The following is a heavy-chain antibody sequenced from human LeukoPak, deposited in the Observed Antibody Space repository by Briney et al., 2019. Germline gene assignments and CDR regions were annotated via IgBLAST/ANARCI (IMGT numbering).Heavy chain of an antibody. J-gene: IGHJ4*02. Sequence: SETLSLTCAVYGGSFSGYYWSWIRQPPGKGLEWIGEINHSGSTNYNPSLKSRVTISVDTSKNQFSLKLSSVTAADTAVYYCARSGWYLFGFDYWGQGTLVTVSS. CDR2: INHSGST. D-gene: IGHD6-19*01. V-gene: IGHV4-34*01. CDR3: ARSGWYLFGFDY. CDR1: GGSFSGYY.